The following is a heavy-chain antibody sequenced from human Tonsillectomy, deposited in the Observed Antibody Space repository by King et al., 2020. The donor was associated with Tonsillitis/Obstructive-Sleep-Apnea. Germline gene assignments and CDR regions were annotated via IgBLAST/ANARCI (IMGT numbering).Heavy chain of an antibody. CDR2: IYSGGST. D-gene: IGHD2/OR15-2a*01. CDR3: ARDLSDAFDI. CDR1: GFPVVSNY. J-gene: IGHJ3*02. V-gene: IGHV3-53*01. Sequence: VQLVESGGGLIQPGGSLRLSCAASGFPVVSNYMIWVRQAPGKGLEWVSVIYSGGSTYYADSVKCRFHIFRHNSKNPLYLQMDSLRAEDTAVYYCARDLSDAFDIWGPGTMVTVSS.